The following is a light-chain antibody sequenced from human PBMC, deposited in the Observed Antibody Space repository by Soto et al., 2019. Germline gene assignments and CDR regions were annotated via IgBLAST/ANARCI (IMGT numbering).Light chain of an antibody. CDR3: SSYTSSNTWV. Sequence: QSVLTQPASVSGSPGQSITISCTGTGSDVGGYNYVSWYQQHPGKAPKLMIYDVSNRPSGVSNRFSGSKSGNTASLTISGLQAEDEADYYCSSYTSSNTWVFGTGNKVTVL. V-gene: IGLV2-14*01. J-gene: IGLJ1*01. CDR1: GSDVGGYNY. CDR2: DVS.